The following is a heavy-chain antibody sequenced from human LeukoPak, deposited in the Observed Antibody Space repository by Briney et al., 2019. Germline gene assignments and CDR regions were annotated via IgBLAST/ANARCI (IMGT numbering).Heavy chain of an antibody. CDR1: GGSINTYY. CDR2: IFHSGST. D-gene: IGHD5-24*01. CDR3: ARTRSDGWFDP. J-gene: IGHJ5*02. Sequence: PSETLSLTCTISGGSINTYYWSWIRQPPGKGLEWIAYIFHSGSTNYNSSLKSRVTISIDTSKNQFSLKLSSVTAADAAVYYCARTRSDGWFDPWGQGTLVTVSS. V-gene: IGHV4-59*01.